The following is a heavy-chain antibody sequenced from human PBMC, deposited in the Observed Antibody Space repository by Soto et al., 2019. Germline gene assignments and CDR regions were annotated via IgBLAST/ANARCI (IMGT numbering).Heavy chain of an antibody. Sequence: QVQLVQSGAEVKKPGASVKVSCTTSAYTSTLFGITWVRQAPGQGLEWMGWISPYNGDTKYAEKLEGRVTLTTDTSTDTAYMELTSLTSDDTAEYYCARGGQYRYFDYWGQGTLVTVSS. CDR3: ARGGQYRYFDY. D-gene: IGHD2-2*02. V-gene: IGHV1-18*01. CDR1: AYTSTLFG. J-gene: IGHJ4*02. CDR2: ISPYNGDT.